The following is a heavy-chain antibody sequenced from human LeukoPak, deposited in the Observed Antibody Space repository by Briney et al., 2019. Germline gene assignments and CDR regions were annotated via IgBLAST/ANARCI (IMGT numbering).Heavy chain of an antibody. V-gene: IGHV4-59*05. Sequence: SETLSLTCTVSGGSISSYYWSWIRQPPGKGLEWIGSIYYTGNTYYNASLKSRVTISIDTSKNQFSLKLTSVTAADTAVYYCAKQTGSGLFILPGGQGTLVTVSS. CDR1: GGSISSYY. CDR3: AKQTGSGLFILP. D-gene: IGHD3/OR15-3a*01. J-gene: IGHJ4*02. CDR2: IYYTGNT.